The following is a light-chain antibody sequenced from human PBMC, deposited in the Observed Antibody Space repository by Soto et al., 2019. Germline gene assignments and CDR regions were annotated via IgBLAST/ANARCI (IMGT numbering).Light chain of an antibody. CDR3: RQYNNWPLT. CDR2: GAS. CDR1: QSVSSSY. J-gene: IGKJ1*01. V-gene: IGKV3-15*01. Sequence: EIVLTQSPCTLSLSPGERSTLSCISSQSVSSSYLAWYQQKPGQAPRLLIYGASTRATGIPARFSGSGSGTEFTLTISSLQSEDFAVYYCRQYNNWPLTFGQGTKVDI.